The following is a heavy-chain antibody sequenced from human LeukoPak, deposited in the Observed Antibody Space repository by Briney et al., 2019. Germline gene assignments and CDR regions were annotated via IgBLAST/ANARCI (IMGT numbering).Heavy chain of an antibody. Sequence: ASVKVSCKASGYTFTSCDINWVRQATGQGLEWMGWMNPNSGNTGYAQKFQGRVTMTRNTSISTAYMELSSLRSEDTAVYYCASTVLEYYYGSGSYENDYWGQGTLVTVSS. CDR2: MNPNSGNT. V-gene: IGHV1-8*01. J-gene: IGHJ4*02. CDR1: GYTFTSCD. D-gene: IGHD3-10*01. CDR3: ASTVLEYYYGSGSYENDY.